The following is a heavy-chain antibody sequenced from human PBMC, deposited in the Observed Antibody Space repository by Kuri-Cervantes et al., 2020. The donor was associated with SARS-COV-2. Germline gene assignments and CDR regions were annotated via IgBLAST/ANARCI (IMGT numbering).Heavy chain of an antibody. CDR1: GFTFSSYS. J-gene: IGHJ5*02. Sequence: GGSLRLSCAASGFTFSSYSMNWVRQAPGKGLEWVSYISSSSSTIYYADSVKGRFTISRDNAKNSLYLQMNSLRAEDTAVYYCARGSCSSTSCYYTNWFDPWGQGTLVTVSS. V-gene: IGHV3-48*01. D-gene: IGHD2-2*01. CDR3: ARGSCSSTSCYYTNWFDP. CDR2: ISSSSSTI.